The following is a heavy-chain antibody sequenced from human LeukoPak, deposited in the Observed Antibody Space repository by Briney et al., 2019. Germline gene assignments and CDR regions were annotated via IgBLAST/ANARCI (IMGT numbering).Heavy chain of an antibody. Sequence: ASVKVSCKASGGTFSSYAISWVRQAPGQGLEWMGGNIPIFGTANYAQKFQGRVTITADESTSTAYMELSSLRSEDTAVYYCASDSSGWLDYWGQGTLVTVSS. CDR2: NIPIFGTA. J-gene: IGHJ4*02. V-gene: IGHV1-69*13. CDR3: ASDSSGWLDY. D-gene: IGHD6-19*01. CDR1: GGTFSSYA.